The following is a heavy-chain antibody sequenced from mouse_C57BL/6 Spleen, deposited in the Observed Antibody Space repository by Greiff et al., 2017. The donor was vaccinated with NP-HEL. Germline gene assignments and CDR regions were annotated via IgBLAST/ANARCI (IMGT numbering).Heavy chain of an antibody. CDR3: ARYDYDVDAMDY. CDR1: GFTFSDYY. J-gene: IGHJ4*01. D-gene: IGHD2-4*01. CDR2: INYDGSST. Sequence: EVQRVESEGGLVQPGSSMKLSCTASGFTFSDYYMAWVRQVPEKGLEWVANINYDGSSTYYLDSLKSRFIISRDNAKNILYLQMSSLKSEDTATYYCARYDYDVDAMDYWGQGTSVTVSS. V-gene: IGHV5-16*01.